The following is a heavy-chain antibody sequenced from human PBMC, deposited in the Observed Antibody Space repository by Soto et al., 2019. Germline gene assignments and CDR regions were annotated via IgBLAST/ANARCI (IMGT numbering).Heavy chain of an antibody. CDR1: GFTLSGRS. D-gene: IGHD3-10*01. CDR3: ARGWFGPDA. CDR2: IDNAGTDS. V-gene: IGHV3-74*01. Sequence: EVQLLESGGGLVQPVGSLRLSCAASGFTLSGRSMHWVRQAPVNGLVWVSGIDNAGTDSTYADSVKGRFTSARDNAQNMLYLQMNSLRVEGTAVYYCARGWFGPDAWGKGTTVTVSS. J-gene: IGHJ6*04.